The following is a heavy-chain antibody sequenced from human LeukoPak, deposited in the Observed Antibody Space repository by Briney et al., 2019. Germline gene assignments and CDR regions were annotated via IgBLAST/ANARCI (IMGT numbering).Heavy chain of an antibody. D-gene: IGHD3-10*01. CDR1: GFTFSSYA. V-gene: IGHV3-23*01. Sequence: QAGGSLRLSCAASGFTFSSYAMSWVRQAPGKGLEWVSAISGSGGSTYYADSVKGRFTISRDNSKNTLYLQMNSLRAEDTAVYYCAKDLKMGGPGLPPGSGYWGQGTLVTVSS. J-gene: IGHJ4*02. CDR2: ISGSGGST. CDR3: AKDLKMGGPGLPPGSGY.